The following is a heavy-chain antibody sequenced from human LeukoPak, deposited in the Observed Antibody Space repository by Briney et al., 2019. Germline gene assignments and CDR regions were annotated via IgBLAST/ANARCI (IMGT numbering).Heavy chain of an antibody. V-gene: IGHV3-33*08. D-gene: IGHD2-2*01. Sequence: GRSLRLSCAASGFIFSSYGMRWVRQAPGKGLEWVSVIWDGGGNTYYADSVKGRFTISRDNSKNTLYLQMNSLRAEDTAVYYCARRYCSSTSCYFSNWFNPWGQGTLVTVSS. CDR3: ARRYCSSTSCYFSNWFNP. CDR2: IWDGGGNT. J-gene: IGHJ5*02. CDR1: GFIFSSYG.